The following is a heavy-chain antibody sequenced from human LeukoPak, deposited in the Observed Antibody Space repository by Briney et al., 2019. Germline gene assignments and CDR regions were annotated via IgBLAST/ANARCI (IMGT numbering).Heavy chain of an antibody. CDR3: AKGGYSNGRYYYYYMDV. D-gene: IGHD5-18*01. Sequence: GGSLRLSCAASGFTFSSYAMTWVRQAPGKGLEWVSSFSFNGESTYYADSAKGRFTISRDNSKNTLYLQMNSLRAEDTAVYYCAKGGYSNGRYYYYYMDVWGEGTTVTISS. CDR1: GFTFSSYA. J-gene: IGHJ6*03. V-gene: IGHV3-23*01. CDR2: FSFNGEST.